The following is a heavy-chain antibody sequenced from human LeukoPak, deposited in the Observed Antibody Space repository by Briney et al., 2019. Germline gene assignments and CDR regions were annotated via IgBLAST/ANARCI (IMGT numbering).Heavy chain of an antibody. Sequence: ASVNVSFKASGYTFTSYGISWVRQAPGQGLEGMGWISAYNCNTNYAQKLQGRVTMTTDTSTSTAYMELRSLRSDDTAVYYCARHLIYYNILTGYRYDYYFDYWGQGTLVTVSS. CDR2: ISAYNCNT. V-gene: IGHV1-18*01. CDR1: GYTFTSYG. D-gene: IGHD3-9*01. CDR3: ARHLIYYNILTGYRYDYYFDY. J-gene: IGHJ4*02.